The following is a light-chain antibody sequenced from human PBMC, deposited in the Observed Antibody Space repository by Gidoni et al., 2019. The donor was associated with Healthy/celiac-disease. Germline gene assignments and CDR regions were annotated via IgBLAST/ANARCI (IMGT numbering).Light chain of an antibody. CDR3: SSYTSSSTLV. CDR2: EVS. V-gene: IGLV2-14*01. CDR1: SSDVGGYDY. Sequence: QSVLTQPASVSGSPGQSITISCTGTSSDVGGYDYVSWYQQHPGTAPKLMIYEVSNRPSWVSNCFSGSKSGITASLTISGLQAEDEAYYYCSSYTSSSTLVFGGGTKLTVL. J-gene: IGLJ2*01.